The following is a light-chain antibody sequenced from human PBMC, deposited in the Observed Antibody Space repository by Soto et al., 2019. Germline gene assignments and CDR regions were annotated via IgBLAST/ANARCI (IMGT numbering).Light chain of an antibody. CDR1: QTVASN. Sequence: EIVMTQSPATLSVSAGERVTLSCMASQTVASNLAWYQQKPGQAPRVVIHGASTRATDFPARFSGSGSGTEFTLTISSLQSEDIGVYYCHQYNTWPRTFGQGTKVDIK. J-gene: IGKJ1*01. V-gene: IGKV3-15*01. CDR3: HQYNTWPRT. CDR2: GAS.